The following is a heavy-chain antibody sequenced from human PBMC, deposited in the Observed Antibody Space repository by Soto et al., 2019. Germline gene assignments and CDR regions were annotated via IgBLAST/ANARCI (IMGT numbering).Heavy chain of an antibody. J-gene: IGHJ4*02. CDR2: ISFDGSNK. Sequence: GGSLRLSCAASGFTFTSYTIHWVRQAPGKGLEWVAVISFDGSNKYYADSVKGRFTISRDNSKNTLYLQVNSLRVEDTAVYFCARAKSGSYHWSGYFDYWGQGTPVPVYS. D-gene: IGHD1-26*01. CDR1: GFTFTSYT. CDR3: ARAKSGSYHWSGYFDY. V-gene: IGHV3-30-3*01.